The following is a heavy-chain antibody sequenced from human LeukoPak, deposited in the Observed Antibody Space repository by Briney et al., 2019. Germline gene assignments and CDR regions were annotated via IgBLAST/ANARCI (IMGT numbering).Heavy chain of an antibody. J-gene: IGHJ4*02. Sequence: GGSLRLSCAASGFTFNKFDLHWVRQITGKGLEWVSAIGTLSDTSYTDSVKGRFTISRENAKNSLYLQMNSLRVDDTAVYYCVRARHNNYYDSSGFYPYWGQGILVTVSS. V-gene: IGHV3-13*01. CDR2: IGTLSDT. CDR1: GFTFNKFD. CDR3: VRARHNNYYDSSGFYPY. D-gene: IGHD3-22*01.